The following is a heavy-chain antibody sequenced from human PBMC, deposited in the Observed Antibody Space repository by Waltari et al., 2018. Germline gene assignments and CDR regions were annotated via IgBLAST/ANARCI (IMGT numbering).Heavy chain of an antibody. CDR2: IYTSGST. Sequence: QVQLQESGPGLVKPSQTLSLTCTVSGGSISSGSYYWSWIRQPAGKGLEWIGRIYTSGSTNYNPALKSRVTISVDTSKNQFSLKLSSVTAADTAVYYCARGLGTYYYYYGMDVWGQGTTVTVSS. J-gene: IGHJ6*02. D-gene: IGHD1-1*01. CDR1: GGSISSGSYY. V-gene: IGHV4-61*02. CDR3: ARGLGTYYYYYGMDV.